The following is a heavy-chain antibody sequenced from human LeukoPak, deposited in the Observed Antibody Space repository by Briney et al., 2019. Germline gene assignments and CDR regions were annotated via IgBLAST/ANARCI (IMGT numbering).Heavy chain of an antibody. D-gene: IGHD3-10*01. J-gene: IGHJ5*02. CDR3: ARVDYGSGSYRFDP. CDR1: GGSISNYY. Sequence: PSETLSLTCTVSGGSISNYYWSWIRQPPGKGLEWIGYIYYSGSTNYNPSLKSRVTISVDTSKNQFSLKLSSVSAADTAVYYCARVDYGSGSYRFDPWGQGTLVTVSS. V-gene: IGHV4-59*01. CDR2: IYYSGST.